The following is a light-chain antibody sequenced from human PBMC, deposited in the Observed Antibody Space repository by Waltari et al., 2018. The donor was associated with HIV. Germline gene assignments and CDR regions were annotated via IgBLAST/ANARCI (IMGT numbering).Light chain of an antibody. V-gene: IGKV2-28*01. J-gene: IGKJ5*01. CDR3: MQALQTPIT. CDR2: LGS. CDR1: QSLLHSNGYSH. Sequence: DIVMTQSPLSLPVTPGEPASISCRSSQSLLHSNGYSHLDWFLQRPGQSPQLLLYLGSNRASGVPDRFSGSGSGTDFTLKITKVEAEDVGVYYCMQALQTPITFGQGTRLEIK.